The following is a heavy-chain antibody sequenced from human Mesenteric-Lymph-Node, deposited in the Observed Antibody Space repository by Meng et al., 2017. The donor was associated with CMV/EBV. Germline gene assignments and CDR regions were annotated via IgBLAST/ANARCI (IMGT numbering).Heavy chain of an antibody. Sequence: GESLKISCAASGFTFSSYSMDWVRQAPGKGLEWVSSISSSSSYIYYADSVKGRFTISRDNAKNSLYLQMNSLRAEDTAVYYCARVDYGGITFDYWGQGTLVTVSS. CDR2: ISSSSSYI. J-gene: IGHJ4*02. D-gene: IGHD4-23*01. CDR1: GFTFSSYS. CDR3: ARVDYGGITFDY. V-gene: IGHV3-21*01.